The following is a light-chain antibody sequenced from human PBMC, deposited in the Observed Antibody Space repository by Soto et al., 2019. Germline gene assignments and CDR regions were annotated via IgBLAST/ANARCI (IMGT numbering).Light chain of an antibody. Sequence: SVVTQPASVSGSPGQSITISCTGTSSDVGGYNYVSWYQHHPGKAPKLIIYDVTNRPSGVSNPFSGSKSGNTASLTIPGLQPEDEADYYCSSYTTSNTRQIVFGTGTKVTVL. V-gene: IGLV2-14*03. CDR2: DVT. CDR1: SSDVGGYNY. CDR3: SSYTTSNTRQIV. J-gene: IGLJ1*01.